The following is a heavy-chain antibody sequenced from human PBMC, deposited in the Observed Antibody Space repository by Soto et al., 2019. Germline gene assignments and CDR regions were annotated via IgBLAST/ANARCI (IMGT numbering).Heavy chain of an antibody. D-gene: IGHD6-19*01. J-gene: IGHJ4*02. CDR2: VSHDGRNT. Sequence: VQLVESGGGVVQPGRSLRLSCAASGFTFSDYAMHWVRQAPGKGLEWVAVVSHDGRNTHYADSVQGRFTISRDSSKNTVSLEMTSLSAEDKAVYYCAKGGRHWLVTSDFNYWGQGALVTVSS. CDR3: AKGGRHWLVTSDFNY. CDR1: GFTFSDYA. V-gene: IGHV3-30*18.